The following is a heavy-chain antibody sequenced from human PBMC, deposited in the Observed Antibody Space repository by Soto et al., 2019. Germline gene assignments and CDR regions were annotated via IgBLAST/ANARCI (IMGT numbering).Heavy chain of an antibody. CDR1: GFTFSSFA. Sequence: PGGSLRLSCAASGFTFSSFAMHWVRQAPGKGLEWVAVISYDEKDKYYAASVKGRFTISRDNSKNTVYLEMNSLRTEDTALYHCARDLCSGGSCYSSFWGQGTLVTVSS. CDR3: ARDLCSGGSCYSSF. J-gene: IGHJ4*02. D-gene: IGHD2-15*01. V-gene: IGHV3-30*04. CDR2: ISYDEKDK.